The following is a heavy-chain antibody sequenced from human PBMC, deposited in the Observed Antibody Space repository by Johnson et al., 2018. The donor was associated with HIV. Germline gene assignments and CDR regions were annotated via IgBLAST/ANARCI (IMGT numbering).Heavy chain of an antibody. CDR1: GFTFASSA. CDR3: VRGRDSTGDGGAFDI. Sequence: VQLVESGGGLEQPGGSLRLSCAASGFTFASSAMSWVRQAPGKGLEWVSAISDSGSTYYADSVKGRFTISRDNAENSLYLQMNSLRVDDTAMYYCVRGRDSTGDGGAFDIWGQGTMVTVSS. J-gene: IGHJ3*02. V-gene: IGHV3-23*04. D-gene: IGHD7-27*01. CDR2: ISDSGST.